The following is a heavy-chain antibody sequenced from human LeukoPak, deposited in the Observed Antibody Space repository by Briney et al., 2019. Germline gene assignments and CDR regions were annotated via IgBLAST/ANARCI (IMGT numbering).Heavy chain of an antibody. V-gene: IGHV1-2*02. Sequence: ASVKVSCKASGYTFTGYYMHRVRQAPGQGLEWMGWINPNSGGTNYAQKFQGRVTMTRDTSISTAYMELSRLRSDDTAVYYCARDGGPGLSGSQGDFDYWGQGTLVTVSS. J-gene: IGHJ4*02. CDR1: GYTFTGYY. D-gene: IGHD1-26*01. CDR3: ARDGGPGLSGSQGDFDY. CDR2: INPNSGGT.